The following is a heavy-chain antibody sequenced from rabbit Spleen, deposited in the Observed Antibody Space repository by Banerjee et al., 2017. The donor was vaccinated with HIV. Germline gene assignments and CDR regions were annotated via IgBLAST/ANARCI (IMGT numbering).Heavy chain of an antibody. CDR2: IAGSSSGFT. Sequence: QEQLEESGGDLVKPGASLTLTCTASGFSFSSSDYICWVRQAPGKGLEWISCIAGSSSGFTYSATWAKGRFTISKTSTTVTLQMTSLTVADTATYFCARDTGSSFSSYGMDLWGPGTLVTV. D-gene: IGHD8-1*01. CDR1: GFSFSSSDY. V-gene: IGHV1S45*01. CDR3: ARDTGSSFSSYGMDL. J-gene: IGHJ6*01.